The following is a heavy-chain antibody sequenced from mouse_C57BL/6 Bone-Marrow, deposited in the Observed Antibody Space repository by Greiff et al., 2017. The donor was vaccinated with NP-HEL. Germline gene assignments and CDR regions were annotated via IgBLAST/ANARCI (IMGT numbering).Heavy chain of an antibody. J-gene: IGHJ2*01. CDR1: GFTFSNYW. Sequence: EVKLMESGGCLVQPGGSMKLSCVASGFTFSNYWMNWVRQSPEKGLEWVAQIRLKSDNYATHYAESVKGRFTISRDDAKSSVYLQMNNLRAEDTGIYSCTGPKFITTVVASLDYWGQGTTLTVSS. CDR3: TGPKFITTVVASLDY. V-gene: IGHV6-3*01. D-gene: IGHD1-1*01. CDR2: IRLKSDNYAT.